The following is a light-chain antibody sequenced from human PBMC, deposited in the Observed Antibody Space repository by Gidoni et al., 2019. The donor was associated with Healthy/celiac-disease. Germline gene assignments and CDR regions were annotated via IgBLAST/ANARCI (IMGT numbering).Light chain of an antibody. Sequence: DIVMTQSPLPLPVTPGEPASISCRSSQSLLHSNGYNYLDWYLQKPGQSPQLLIYFGSNRASGVPYRFSGSGSGTDFTLKISRVEAEDVGVYYCMQALQTPFTFGPGTKVDIK. CDR2: FGS. CDR3: MQALQTPFT. J-gene: IGKJ3*01. CDR1: QSLLHSNGYNY. V-gene: IGKV2-28*01.